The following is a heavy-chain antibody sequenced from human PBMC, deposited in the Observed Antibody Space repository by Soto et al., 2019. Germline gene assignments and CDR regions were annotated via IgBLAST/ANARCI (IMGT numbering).Heavy chain of an antibody. J-gene: IGHJ4*02. D-gene: IGHD6-13*01. CDR2: IYYSGST. CDR3: ARHGPIAAAGTVFDY. Sequence: SETLSLTCTVSGGSISSYYWSWIRQPPGKGLEWIGYIYYSGSTNYNPSLKSRVTISVDTSKNQLSLKLSSVTAADTAVYYCARHGPIAAAGTVFDYWGQGTLVTVSS. V-gene: IGHV4-59*08. CDR1: GGSISSYY.